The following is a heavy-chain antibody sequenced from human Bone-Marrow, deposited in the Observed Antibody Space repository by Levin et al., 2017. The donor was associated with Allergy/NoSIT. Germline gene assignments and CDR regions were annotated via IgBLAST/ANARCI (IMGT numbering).Heavy chain of an antibody. V-gene: IGHV3-9*01. CDR2: ISWNSGSI. J-gene: IGHJ4*02. Sequence: SLKISCAASGFTFDDYAMHWVRQAPGKGLEWVSGISWNSGSIGYADSVKGRFTISRDNAKNSLYLQMNSLRAEDTALYYCAKSGGSAVRGFFGSWGQGTLVTVSS. D-gene: IGHD3-10*01. CDR3: AKSGGSAVRGFFGS. CDR1: GFTFDDYA.